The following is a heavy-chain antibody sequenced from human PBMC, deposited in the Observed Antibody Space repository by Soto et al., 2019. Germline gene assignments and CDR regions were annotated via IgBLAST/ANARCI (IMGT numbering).Heavy chain of an antibody. CDR2: ISYDGSNK. CDR1: GFTFSSYG. D-gene: IGHD7-27*01. V-gene: IGHV3-30*18. CDR3: AKDHGDRSGNYYYGMDV. Sequence: QVQLVESGGGVVQPGRSLRLSCAASGFTFSSYGMHWVRQAPGKGLEWVAVISYDGSNKYYADSVKGRFTISRDNSKNTLYLQMNSLRAEDTTVYYCAKDHGDRSGNYYYGMDVWGQGTTVTVSS. J-gene: IGHJ6*02.